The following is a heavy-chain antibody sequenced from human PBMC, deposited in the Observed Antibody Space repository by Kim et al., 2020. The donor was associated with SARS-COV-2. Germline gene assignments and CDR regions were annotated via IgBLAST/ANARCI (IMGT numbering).Heavy chain of an antibody. D-gene: IGHD4-17*01. CDR1: GFTFKNFW. CDR2: VDDSGANT. J-gene: IGHJ3*01. CDR3: SSLTTATPRGAFVH. Sequence: GGSLRLSCAASGFTFKNFWMHWVRQVPGKGLVWVARVDDSGANTAYASSVKGRFTISRDNAQNTLSLQMNNLRVEDTALYFCSSLTTATPRGAFVHWGRGTLVAVSS. V-gene: IGHV3-74*01.